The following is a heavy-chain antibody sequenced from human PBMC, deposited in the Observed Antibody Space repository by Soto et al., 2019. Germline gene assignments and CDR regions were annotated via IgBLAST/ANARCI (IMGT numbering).Heavy chain of an antibody. V-gene: IGHV1-3*01. Sequence: ASVKVSCKASGYTFTSYAMHWVRQAPGQRLEWMGWINAGNGNTKYSQKFQGRVTITRDTSASTAYMELSSLRSEDTAVYYCAREGVPGYYYDSIAGLFDYWGQGTLVTVSS. D-gene: IGHD3-22*01. CDR1: GYTFTSYA. J-gene: IGHJ4*02. CDR2: INAGNGNT. CDR3: AREGVPGYYYDSIAGLFDY.